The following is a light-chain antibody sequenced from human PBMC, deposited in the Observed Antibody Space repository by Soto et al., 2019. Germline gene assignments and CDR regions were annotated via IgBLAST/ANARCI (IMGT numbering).Light chain of an antibody. CDR2: DAS. CDR3: QQYNTYPRT. V-gene: IGKV1-5*01. J-gene: IGKJ1*01. Sequence: DIQMTQSPSTLSASVGDRVTITCRASQSISSWLAWYQQKPGKAPKLLIYDASSLESGVPSRFSGSGSGTEFTLTISSLQPDDFATYSCQQYNTYPRTFRQGTKVDI. CDR1: QSISSW.